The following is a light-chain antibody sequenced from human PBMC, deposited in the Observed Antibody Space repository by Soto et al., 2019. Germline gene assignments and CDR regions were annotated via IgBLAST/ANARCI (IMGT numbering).Light chain of an antibody. Sequence: QPVLTQPPSASGAPGQRVTISCSGSSSNIGSNYVYWYQQFPGTAPKRLIHSNSQRPSGVPDRFSGSKSGTSASLAISGLRSEDEADYYCAAWDDSLSGVVFGGGTKLTVL. V-gene: IGLV1-47*02. J-gene: IGLJ2*01. CDR3: AAWDDSLSGVV. CDR2: SNS. CDR1: SSNIGSNY.